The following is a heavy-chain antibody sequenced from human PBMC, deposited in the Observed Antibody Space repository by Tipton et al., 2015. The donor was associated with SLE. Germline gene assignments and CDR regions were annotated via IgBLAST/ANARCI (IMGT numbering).Heavy chain of an antibody. V-gene: IGHV4-59*01. D-gene: IGHD6-6*01. CDR1: GGSISSYY. CDR2: VYYSGST. Sequence: TLSLTCTVSGGSISSYYWSWIRQPPGKGLEWIGYVYYSGSTNYNPSLTSRVTISLDTSKNQFSLKPSSATAADTAVYYCARALPQDSSSSDYWGQGTLVTVSS. CDR3: ARALPQDSSSSDY. J-gene: IGHJ4*02.